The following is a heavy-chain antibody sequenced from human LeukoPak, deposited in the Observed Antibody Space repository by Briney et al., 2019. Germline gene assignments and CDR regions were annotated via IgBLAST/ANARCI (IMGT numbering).Heavy chain of an antibody. CDR1: GFTFSSYA. Sequence: GGSLRLSCAASGFTFSSYAMSWVRQAPGKGLEWVSSISSSSSYIYYADSVKGRFTISRDNAKNSLYLQMNSLRAEDTAVYYCARENYGSGSYEEYFDYWGQGTLVTVSS. V-gene: IGHV3-21*01. J-gene: IGHJ4*02. CDR3: ARENYGSGSYEEYFDY. CDR2: ISSSSSYI. D-gene: IGHD3-10*01.